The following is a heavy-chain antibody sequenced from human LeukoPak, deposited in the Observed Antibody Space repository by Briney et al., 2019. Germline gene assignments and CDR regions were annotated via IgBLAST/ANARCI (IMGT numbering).Heavy chain of an antibody. CDR2: IYYSGST. D-gene: IGHD2-15*01. Sequence: SETLSLTCTVSGGSINSYHWSWIRQPPGKGLEWIGYIYYSGSTNYNPSLKSRVTISVDTSKNQFSLKLSSVTAADTAVYYCARGYCSGGSCYSGYFDYWGQGTLVTVSS. V-gene: IGHV4-59*01. CDR3: ARGYCSGGSCYSGYFDY. J-gene: IGHJ4*02. CDR1: GGSINSYH.